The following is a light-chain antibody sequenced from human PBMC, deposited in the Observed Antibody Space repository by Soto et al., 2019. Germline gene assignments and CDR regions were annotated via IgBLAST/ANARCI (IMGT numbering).Light chain of an antibody. CDR3: QQRSNWPPWT. V-gene: IGKV3-11*01. J-gene: IGKJ1*01. CDR1: QRVSSY. CDR2: YAS. Sequence: EIVLLQSPATLSLSPGERATLSCRASQRVSSYLAWYQQKPGPAPRLLIYYASNRATGIPARFSGSGSGTDFTLTISSLEPEDFAVYYCQQRSNWPPWTFGQGTKVEIK.